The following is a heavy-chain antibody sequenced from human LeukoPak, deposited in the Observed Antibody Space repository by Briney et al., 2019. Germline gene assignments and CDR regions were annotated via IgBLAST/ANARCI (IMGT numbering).Heavy chain of an antibody. CDR1: GGSISSYY. V-gene: IGHV4-59*08. Sequence: SETLSLTCTVSGGSISSYYWNWIRQPPGKGLQWIGYIYYSGSTHYNPSLKSRVTISVDTSKNQFSLNLRSVTAADTAVYYCAGGDSSSWSYWYFDLWGRGALVTVSS. CDR2: IYYSGST. J-gene: IGHJ2*01. CDR3: AGGDSSSWSYWYFDL. D-gene: IGHD6-13*01.